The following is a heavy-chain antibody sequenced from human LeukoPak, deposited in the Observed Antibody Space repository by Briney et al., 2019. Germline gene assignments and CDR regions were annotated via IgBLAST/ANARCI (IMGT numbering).Heavy chain of an antibody. CDR2: INHSGST. V-gene: IGHV4-34*01. Sequence: SETLSLTCAVYGGSFSGYYWSWIRQPPGKGLEWIGEINHSGSTNYNPPLKSRVTISVDTSKNQFSLKLSSVTAADTAVYYCARGPGAARNIWGQGTLVTVSS. CDR3: ARGPGAARNI. D-gene: IGHD6-13*01. CDR1: GGSFSGYY. J-gene: IGHJ4*02.